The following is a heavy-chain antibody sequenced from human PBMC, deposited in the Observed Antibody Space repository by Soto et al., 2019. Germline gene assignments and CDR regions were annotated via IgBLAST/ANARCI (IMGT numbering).Heavy chain of an antibody. CDR3: TTPLRDTAMAPFYYYGMDV. V-gene: IGHV3-15*01. CDR1: GFTFSNAW. CDR2: IKSKTDGGTT. Sequence: PGGSLRLSCAASGFTFSNAWMSWVRQAPGKGLEWVGRIKSKTDGGTTDYAAPVKGRFTISRDDSKNTLYLQMNSLKTEDTAVYYYTTPLRDTAMAPFYYYGMDVWGQGTTVTVSS. D-gene: IGHD5-18*01. J-gene: IGHJ6*02.